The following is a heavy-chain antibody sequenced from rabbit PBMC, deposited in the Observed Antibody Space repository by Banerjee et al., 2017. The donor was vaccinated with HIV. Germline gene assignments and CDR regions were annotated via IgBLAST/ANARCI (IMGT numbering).Heavy chain of an antibody. CDR2: IDPIFGTT. Sequence: QSLEESGGDLVQPGGSLKLSCKASGIDFSLYYMSWVRQAPGKGLEWIGYIDPIFGTTYYATWVDGRFTISSHNAQNTLWLQLNSLTAADTATYFCARGYDDYDARLDLWGPGTLVTDS. CDR3: ARGYDDYDARLDL. J-gene: IGHJ3*01. V-gene: IGHV1S7*01. D-gene: IGHD2-1*01. CDR1: GIDFSLYY.